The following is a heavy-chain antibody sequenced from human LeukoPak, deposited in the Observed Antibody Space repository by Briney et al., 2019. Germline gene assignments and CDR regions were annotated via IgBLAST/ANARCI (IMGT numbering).Heavy chain of an antibody. V-gene: IGHV4-59*01. D-gene: IGHD1-26*01. CDR1: GGSINNYY. CDR2: IYYSGST. Sequence: PAETLSLTCTVSGGSINNYYWNWIRQLPGKGLEWIGYIYYSGSTSYNPSLKSRVTISVDTSKKQFSLKLSSVTAADTAFYYCARYIVSYPHDAFDIWGQGTMVTVSS. J-gene: IGHJ3*02. CDR3: ARYIVSYPHDAFDI.